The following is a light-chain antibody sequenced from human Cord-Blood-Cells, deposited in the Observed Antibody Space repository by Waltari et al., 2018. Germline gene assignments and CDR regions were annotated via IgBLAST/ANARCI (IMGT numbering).Light chain of an antibody. V-gene: IGLV3-25*03. CDR1: ALPKQY. Sequence: SYELTQPPSVSVSPGQTARINCSGDALPKQYAYWYQQKPGQAPVLGIYKDSERPAGTPGRFSGSSSGTTVTLTISGVQAEDEADYYCQSADSSGTYYVFGTGTKVTVL. CDR2: KDS. J-gene: IGLJ1*01. CDR3: QSADSSGTYYV.